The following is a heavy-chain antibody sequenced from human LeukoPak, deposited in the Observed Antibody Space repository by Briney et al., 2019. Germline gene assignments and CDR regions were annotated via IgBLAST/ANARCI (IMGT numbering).Heavy chain of an antibody. CDR3: ARDWGLYSSGWYGDSFDP. Sequence: SETLSLTCAVYGGSFSGYYWSWIRQPPGKGLEWIGEINHSGSTNYNPSLKSRVTMSVDTSKNQFSLRLSSVTAADTAVYYCARDWGLYSSGWYGDSFDPWGQGTLVTVSS. CDR1: GGSFSGYY. J-gene: IGHJ5*02. D-gene: IGHD6-19*01. CDR2: INHSGST. V-gene: IGHV4-34*01.